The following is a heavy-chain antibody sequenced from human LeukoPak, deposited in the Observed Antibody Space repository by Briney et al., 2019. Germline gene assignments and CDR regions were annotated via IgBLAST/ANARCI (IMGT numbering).Heavy chain of an antibody. CDR2: ITWNSGSR. J-gene: IGHJ4*02. Sequence: PGRSLRLSCAASGFTFDDYAMHWVRHVPGKGLEWVSGITWNSGSRGYADSVKGRLTISRDNAKNSLYLQMNSQSPEDTALYYCAKEAGRDDFWDYFDCWGQGTLVTVSS. CDR3: AKEAGRDDFWDYFDC. V-gene: IGHV3-9*01. D-gene: IGHD5-24*01. CDR1: GFTFDDYA.